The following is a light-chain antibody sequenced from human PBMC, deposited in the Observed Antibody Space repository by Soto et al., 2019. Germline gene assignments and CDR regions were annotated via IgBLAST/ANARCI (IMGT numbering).Light chain of an antibody. V-gene: IGKV3-20*01. J-gene: IGKJ1*01. CDR1: QSVNGNY. CDR3: QQYGSSLTWT. Sequence: EIVLTQSPGTLSLSPGERATLSCRASQSVNGNYLAWYQQKPGQAPRRFIYGASSRATGIPDRFTGSGSGTDFTLTISRLEPEDFAVYYCQQYGSSLTWTFGQGTKVEIK. CDR2: GAS.